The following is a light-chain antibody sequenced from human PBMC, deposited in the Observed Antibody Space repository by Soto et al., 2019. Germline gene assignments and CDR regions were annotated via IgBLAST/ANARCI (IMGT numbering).Light chain of an antibody. CDR1: QSVGTY. Sequence: DIQMTQSPSSLSASVGDRVTITCRASQSVGTYLSWYQQKQGKAPKLLINVASTLQSGVPSRFRGSGSGTDFTLAISSLQPEDVATYYCQQSSSTPQTFGGGTRVEVK. V-gene: IGKV1-39*01. J-gene: IGKJ4*01. CDR2: VAS. CDR3: QQSSSTPQT.